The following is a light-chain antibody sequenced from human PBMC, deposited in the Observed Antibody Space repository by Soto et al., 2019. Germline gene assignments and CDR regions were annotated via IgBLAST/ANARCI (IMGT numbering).Light chain of an antibody. CDR2: GAS. J-gene: IGKJ2*01. CDR1: QSISNY. V-gene: IGKV1-39*01. CDR3: QQSFTIPYT. Sequence: DIQMTQSPSSLSASVGDRVNITCRPSQSISNYLNWYQQKPGKAPKLLIFGASSLQSGVPSRFSGSGSGTDFTLSISTLQPEDFASYHCQQSFTIPYTFGQGTKVDIK.